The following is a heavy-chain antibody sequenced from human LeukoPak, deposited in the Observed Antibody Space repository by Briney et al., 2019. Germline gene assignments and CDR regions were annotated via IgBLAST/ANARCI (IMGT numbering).Heavy chain of an antibody. D-gene: IGHD2-15*01. J-gene: IGHJ4*02. CDR3: ARAVAVVGVDY. V-gene: IGHV4-39*01. Sequence: SETLSLTCTVSGGSISSSSYYWGWIRQPPGKGLEWIGSIYYSGSTYYNPSLKSRVTISVDTSKNQFSLKLSSVTAADTAVYYCARAVAVVGVDYWGQGTLVTVSP. CDR2: IYYSGST. CDR1: GGSISSSSYY.